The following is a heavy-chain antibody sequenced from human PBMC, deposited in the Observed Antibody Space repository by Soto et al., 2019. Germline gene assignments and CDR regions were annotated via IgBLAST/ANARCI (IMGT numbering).Heavy chain of an antibody. CDR1: GFTFDDYA. D-gene: IGHD4-17*01. J-gene: IGHJ1*01. CDR2: ISWNSGSI. CDR3: AKSSSGDGDYVYGYFQH. Sequence: EVQLVESGGGLVQPGRSLRLSCAASGFTFDDYAMHWVRQAPGKGLEWVSGISWNSGSIGYADSVKGRFTISRDNAKNSLYLQMTSLRAEDTALYYCAKSSSGDGDYVYGYFQHWGQGTLVTVSS. V-gene: IGHV3-9*01.